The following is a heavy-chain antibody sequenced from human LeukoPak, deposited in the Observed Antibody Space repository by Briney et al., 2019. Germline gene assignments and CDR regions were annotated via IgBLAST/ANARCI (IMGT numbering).Heavy chain of an antibody. J-gene: IGHJ6*03. CDR3: ASQSTLKGYYYMDV. D-gene: IGHD2-2*01. V-gene: IGHV1-2*02. CDR1: GYTFTGYY. Sequence: ASVKVSCKASGYTFTGYYMHWVRQAPGQGLEWMGWINPNSGGTNYAQKFQGRVTMTRDTSISTAYMELSRLRSDDTAVYYCASQSTLKGYYYMDVWGKGTTVTVSS. CDR2: INPNSGGT.